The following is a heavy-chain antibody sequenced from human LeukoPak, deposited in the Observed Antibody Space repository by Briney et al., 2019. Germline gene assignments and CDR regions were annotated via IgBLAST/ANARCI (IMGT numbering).Heavy chain of an antibody. D-gene: IGHD2-15*01. Sequence: GGSLRLSCAVSGFSFSSLAMHWVRQAPGKGLEWVAFISYDGNNQYYADSVKGRFTISRDNSKNTLYLQMNNLRAEDTAIYYCARVGSRYCSGANCYDGFWGQGTLVSVSS. CDR1: GFSFSSLA. CDR3: ARVGSRYCSGANCYDGF. J-gene: IGHJ4*02. CDR2: ISYDGNNQ. V-gene: IGHV3-30-3*01.